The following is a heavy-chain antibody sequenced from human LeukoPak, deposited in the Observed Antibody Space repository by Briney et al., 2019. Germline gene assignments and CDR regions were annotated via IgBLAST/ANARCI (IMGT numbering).Heavy chain of an antibody. Sequence: SETLSVTCTVSSGSISSYYWSWIRQPPGKGLEWIGYIYYSGSTNYNPSLKSRVTISVDTSKNQFSLKLSSVTAADTAVYYCARVGRAGIVGATFAFDIWGQGTMVTVSS. V-gene: IGHV4-59*01. J-gene: IGHJ3*02. CDR2: IYYSGST. D-gene: IGHD1-26*01. CDR1: SGSISSYY. CDR3: ARVGRAGIVGATFAFDI.